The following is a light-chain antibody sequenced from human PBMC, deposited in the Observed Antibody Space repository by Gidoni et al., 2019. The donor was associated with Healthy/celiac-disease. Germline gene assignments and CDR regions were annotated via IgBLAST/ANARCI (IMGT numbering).Light chain of an antibody. V-gene: IGKV3-11*01. Sequence: EIVLTQSQATLSLSPGERATLSCRASQSVSSYLAWYQQKPGHAPSLLSYDSSHRATGIPARFSGSGSGTDFTLTLSRLEPEDFAVYYCQQRSNWPPWTFXQXTKVELQ. J-gene: IGKJ1*01. CDR3: QQRSNWPPWT. CDR2: DSS. CDR1: QSVSSY.